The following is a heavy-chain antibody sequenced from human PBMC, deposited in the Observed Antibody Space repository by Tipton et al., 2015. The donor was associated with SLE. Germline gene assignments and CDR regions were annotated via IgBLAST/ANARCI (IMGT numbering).Heavy chain of an antibody. V-gene: IGHV3-23*01. CDR1: GFTFSSYA. CDR3: ARDGVLIPLDY. D-gene: IGHD2-21*01. J-gene: IGHJ4*02. CDR2: ISGSGGST. Sequence: SLRLSCAASGFTFSSYAMSWVRQATGKGLEWVSAISGSGGSTYYADSVKGRFTISRDNSKNTLYLQMNSLRAEDTAVYYCARDGVLIPLDYWGQGTLVTVSS.